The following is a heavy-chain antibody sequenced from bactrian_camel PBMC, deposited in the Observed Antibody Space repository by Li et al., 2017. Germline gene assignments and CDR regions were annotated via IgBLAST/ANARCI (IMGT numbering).Heavy chain of an antibody. CDR1: GYSFSSAC. J-gene: IGHJ6*01. D-gene: IGHD2*01. V-gene: IGHV3S53*01. CDR3: AAGLKWCRQGYPTADFRY. CDR2: IYTANGTT. Sequence: HVQLVESGGGSVQAGGSLRLSCVGSGYSFSSACMGWFRQAPGKQREGVAMIYTANGTTTYADSVKGRFAISQDNARKTVYLQMNSLQPDDTATYYCAAGLKWCRQGYPTADFRYLGQGTQVTVS.